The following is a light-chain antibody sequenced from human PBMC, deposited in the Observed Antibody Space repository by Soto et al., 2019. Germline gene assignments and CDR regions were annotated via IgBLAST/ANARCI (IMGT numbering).Light chain of an antibody. Sequence: QSVLTQPRSVSGSPGQSVTISCTGTSSVIGAYNYVSWYQPHPGKVPKLMLYDVSKRPSGVPDRFSGSKSGNTASLTISGLQADDEADYYCCSYAGAYIYVFATGTKVTV. CDR2: DVS. V-gene: IGLV2-11*01. J-gene: IGLJ1*01. CDR1: SSVIGAYNY. CDR3: CSYAGAYIYV.